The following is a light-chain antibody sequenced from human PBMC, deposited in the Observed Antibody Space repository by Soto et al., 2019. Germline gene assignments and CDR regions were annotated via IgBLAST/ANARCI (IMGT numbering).Light chain of an antibody. CDR1: QRVYSN. CDR3: QQYDNWPGT. CDR2: GAS. J-gene: IGKJ4*02. V-gene: IGKV3-15*01. Sequence: EIVMTQSPATLSVSPGEVATLSCRASQRVYSNLAWYQQKPGQPPRLIIYGASTRATGIPARFSGSGSGTEFTLTISSLQSEDLAIYYCQQYDNWPGTFGRGTKVEI.